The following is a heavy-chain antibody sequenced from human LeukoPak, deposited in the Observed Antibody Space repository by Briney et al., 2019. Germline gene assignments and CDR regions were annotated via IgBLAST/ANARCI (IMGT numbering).Heavy chain of an antibody. CDR3: AKGKWATIFHFDY. CDR2: ISGSGGST. J-gene: IGHJ4*02. Sequence: PGGSLRLSCAASGFTFSSYAMSWVRQAPGKGLEWVSGISGSGGSTYYADSVKGRFTISRDNSKNTLYLEMNSLRAEDTAVYYCAKGKWATIFHFDYGAQEPLVTVSS. D-gene: IGHD5-24*01. V-gene: IGHV3-23*01. CDR1: GFTFSSYA.